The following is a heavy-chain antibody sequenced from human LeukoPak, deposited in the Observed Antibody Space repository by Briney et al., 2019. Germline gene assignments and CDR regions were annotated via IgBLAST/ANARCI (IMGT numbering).Heavy chain of an antibody. J-gene: IGHJ4*02. CDR3: ARRGESTTYGDYRFDY. Sequence: PGGSLSLSCAASRFTLSTYWMSWVRKAPGRGLEWVSAISGSSGLTYYADSVKGRFTISRDNSKNTLFLQMNSLRAEDTAVYYCARRGESTTYGDYRFDYWGQGTLVTVSS. V-gene: IGHV3-23*01. D-gene: IGHD4-17*01. CDR2: ISGSSGLT. CDR1: RFTLSTYW.